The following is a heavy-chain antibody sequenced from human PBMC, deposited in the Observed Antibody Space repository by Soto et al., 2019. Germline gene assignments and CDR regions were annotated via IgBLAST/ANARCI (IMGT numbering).Heavy chain of an antibody. CDR3: ARSYSSGWEFDY. J-gene: IGHJ4*02. D-gene: IGHD6-19*01. CDR2: ISSTGRTI. V-gene: IGHV3-11*01. Sequence: LRLSCGASGFTFSNYYMSWIRQAPGKGLEWVSYISSTGRTIYYADSVKGRFTVSRDNAQNSLSLKLNSLRVEDTAVYYCARSYSSGWEFDYWGQGNQVTVSS. CDR1: GFTFSNYY.